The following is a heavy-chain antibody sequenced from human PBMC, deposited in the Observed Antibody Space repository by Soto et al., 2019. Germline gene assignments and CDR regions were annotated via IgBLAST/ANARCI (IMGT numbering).Heavy chain of an antibody. CDR2: ISYSGAT. CDR3: STSPRFAFDF. Sequence: QVQLQESGPGLVKPSETLSLICTVSGGSVSGDKNYWSWIRQSPGKGLEWIGYISYSGATNYNPSVKNRLTISVDRSKNQFALKMSSVTASDTALYYCSTSPRFAFDFWGQGTTVIVSS. J-gene: IGHJ3*01. V-gene: IGHV4-61*01. D-gene: IGHD3-16*01. CDR1: GGSVSGDKNY.